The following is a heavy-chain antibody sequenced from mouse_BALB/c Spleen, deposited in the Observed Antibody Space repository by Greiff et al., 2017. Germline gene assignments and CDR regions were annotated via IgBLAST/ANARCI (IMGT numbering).Heavy chain of an antibody. CDR1: GYSITSGYY. J-gene: IGHJ3*01. CDR3: ARDLYSNYEVWFAY. CDR2: ISYDGSN. D-gene: IGHD2-5*01. Sequence: EVKLLESGPGLVKPSQSLSLTCSVTGYSITSGYYWNWIRQFPGNKLEWMGYISYDGSNNYNPSLKNRISITRDTSKNQFFLKLNSVTTEDTATYYCARDLYSNYEVWFAYWGQGTLVTVSA. V-gene: IGHV3-6*02.